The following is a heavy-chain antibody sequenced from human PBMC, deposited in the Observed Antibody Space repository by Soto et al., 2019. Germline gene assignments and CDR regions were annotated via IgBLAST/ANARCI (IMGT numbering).Heavy chain of an antibody. Sequence: SVKVSCKASGGTFSSYAISWVRQAPGQGLEWMGGIIPIFGTANYAQKFQGRVTITADESTSTAYMELSSSRSEDTAVYYCARDAPIAAASSGWFDPWGQGTLVTVSS. CDR2: IIPIFGTA. CDR3: ARDAPIAAASSGWFDP. CDR1: GGTFSSYA. D-gene: IGHD6-13*01. V-gene: IGHV1-69*13. J-gene: IGHJ5*02.